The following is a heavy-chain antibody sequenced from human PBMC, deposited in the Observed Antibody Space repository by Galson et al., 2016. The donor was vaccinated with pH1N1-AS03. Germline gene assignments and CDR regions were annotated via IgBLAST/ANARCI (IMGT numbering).Heavy chain of an antibody. D-gene: IGHD3-22*01. CDR1: GDSIISATYY. CDR3: VRLTGRALVVVTDHFDS. Sequence: SETLSLTCTVSGDSIISATYYWDWIRQPPGKGLQWIGNMYYAGNTYITQSLRSRVSISIDTSKNQLSLRLGSVTAADTAVYYCVRLTGRALVVVTDHFDSWGPGTLVTVSS. CDR2: MYYAGNT. J-gene: IGHJ4*02. V-gene: IGHV4-39*01.